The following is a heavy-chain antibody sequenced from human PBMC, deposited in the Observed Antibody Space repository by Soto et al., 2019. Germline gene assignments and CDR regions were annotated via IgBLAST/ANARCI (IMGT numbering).Heavy chain of an antibody. CDR3: ATRNDGSGSLDY. Sequence: SETLSLTCAVSGASISSNKWWIWVRQPPGKGLEWIGGVYHSGSANYNPSLKSRVTISVDKSKNQFSLKLSSVTAADTAVYYCATRNDGSGSLDYWGQGALVTVSS. V-gene: IGHV4-4*02. CDR2: VYHSGSA. CDR1: GASISSNKW. J-gene: IGHJ4*02. D-gene: IGHD3-10*01.